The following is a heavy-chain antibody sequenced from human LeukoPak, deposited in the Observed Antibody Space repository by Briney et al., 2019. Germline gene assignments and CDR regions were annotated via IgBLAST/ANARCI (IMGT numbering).Heavy chain of an antibody. Sequence: PSETLSLTCAVSGGSISSGGYSWCWIRRPPGKGLEWIGYIYHSRSTYYNPSLKSRVTISVDRSKNQFSLKLSSVTAADTAVYYCARGVRGGVPAHSPSKYYFDYWGQGTLVTVSS. D-gene: IGHD2-8*02. J-gene: IGHJ4*02. CDR2: IYHSRST. CDR1: GGSISSGGYS. V-gene: IGHV4-30-2*01. CDR3: ARGVRGGVPAHSPSKYYFDY.